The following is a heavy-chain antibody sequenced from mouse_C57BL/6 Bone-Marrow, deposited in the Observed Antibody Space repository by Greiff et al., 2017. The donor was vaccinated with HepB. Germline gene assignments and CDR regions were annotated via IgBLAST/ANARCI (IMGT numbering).Heavy chain of an antibody. V-gene: IGHV5-6*01. Sequence: EVQLVESGGDLVKPGGSLKLSCAASGFTFSSYGMSWVRQTPDKRLEWVATISSGGSYTYYPDSVKGRFTISRDKAKNTLYLQMSSLKSDDTAMYYCARHDAYWGQGTLVTVSA. J-gene: IGHJ3*01. CDR2: ISSGGSYT. CDR3: ARHDAY. CDR1: GFTFSSYG.